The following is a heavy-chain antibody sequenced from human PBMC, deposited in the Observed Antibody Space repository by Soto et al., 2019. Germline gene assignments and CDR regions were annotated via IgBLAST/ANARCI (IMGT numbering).Heavy chain of an antibody. V-gene: IGHV3-21*01. CDR3: ASSLVVVTNGNY. J-gene: IGHJ4*02. D-gene: IGHD3-22*01. Sequence: EVQLVESGGGLVKPGGSLRLSCAASGFTFSSYSMNWVRQAPGKGLEWVSSISSSSSYIYYADSVKGRFTISRDNAKNSLYLQMNSLRAEDTAVYYCASSLVVVTNGNYWGQGTLVTVCS. CDR1: GFTFSSYS. CDR2: ISSSSSYI.